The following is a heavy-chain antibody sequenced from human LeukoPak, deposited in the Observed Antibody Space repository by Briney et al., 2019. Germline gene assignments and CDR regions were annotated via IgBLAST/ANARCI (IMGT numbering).Heavy chain of an antibody. J-gene: IGHJ3*02. V-gene: IGHV4-39*07. CDR3: ARDQDSSGYATTAYAFDI. Sequence: SETLSLTSTVSRGSISISSYYCGWIRQPPGKWLEWIGSIYYSGSTSYNPSLKSRVTISVDTSKNQFSLKLSSVTAADTAVYYCARDQDSSGYATTAYAFDIWGQGTMVTVSS. D-gene: IGHD3-22*01. CDR2: IYYSGST. CDR1: RGSISISSYY.